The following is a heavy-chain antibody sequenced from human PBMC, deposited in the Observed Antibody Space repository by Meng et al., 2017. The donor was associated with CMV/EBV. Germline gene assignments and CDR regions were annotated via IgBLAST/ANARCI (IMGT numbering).Heavy chain of an antibody. V-gene: IGHV1-18*01. CDR2: ISAYNGNT. CDR1: GYTFTSYG. CDR3: ARGRRGADNWFDP. Sequence: VQLGAEIEKPGSSGKVSCKSSGYTFTSYGISWVRQAPGQGLEWMGWISAYNGNTNYAQKLQGRVTMTTDTSTSTAYMELRSLRSDDTAVYYCARGRRGADNWFDPWGQGTLVTVSS. J-gene: IGHJ5*02.